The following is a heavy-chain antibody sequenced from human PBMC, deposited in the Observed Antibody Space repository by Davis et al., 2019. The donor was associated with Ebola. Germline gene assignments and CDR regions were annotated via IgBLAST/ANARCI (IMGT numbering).Heavy chain of an antibody. Sequence: PSETLSLTCTVSGGSISSSSYYWGWIRQPPGKGLEWIGSIYYSGSTYYNPSLKSRVTISVDTSKNQFSLKLSSVTAADTAVYYCARRGYAIYDNWFDPWGQGTLVTVPS. J-gene: IGHJ5*02. D-gene: IGHD2-8*01. CDR3: ARRGYAIYDNWFDP. CDR2: IYYSGST. CDR1: GGSISSSSYY. V-gene: IGHV4-39*01.